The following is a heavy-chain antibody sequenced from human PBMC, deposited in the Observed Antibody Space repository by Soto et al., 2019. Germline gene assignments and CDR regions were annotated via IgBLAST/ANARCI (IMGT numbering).Heavy chain of an antibody. V-gene: IGHV3-48*02. CDR3: ARDSLYAFDI. J-gene: IGHJ3*02. Sequence: LRLSCAASGFTFSSYSMNWVRQAPGKGLEWLLFTSISGGATYYADSVKGRFTVSRDYAKNSLYLQMNSLTDEDTAVYYCARDSLYAFDIWGQGTMVTVSS. CDR2: TSISGGAT. CDR1: GFTFSSYS.